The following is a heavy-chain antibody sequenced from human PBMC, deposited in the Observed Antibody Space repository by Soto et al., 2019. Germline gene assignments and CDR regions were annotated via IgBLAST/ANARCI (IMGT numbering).Heavy chain of an antibody. D-gene: IGHD6-13*01. CDR2: ISAAGDVT. V-gene: IGHV3-23*01. CDR1: GFTFSSSA. Sequence: EVQLLDSGGGLVQPGGSLRLSCAASGFTFSSSAMTWVRQAPGKGLEWVSRISAAGDVTDYVGSVQGRFTISRDNSKNTLSLQMDSLRVEDPAVYYCAKDSGQSGSLGADWGKGTLVTVSA. J-gene: IGHJ4*02. CDR3: AKDSGQSGSLGAD.